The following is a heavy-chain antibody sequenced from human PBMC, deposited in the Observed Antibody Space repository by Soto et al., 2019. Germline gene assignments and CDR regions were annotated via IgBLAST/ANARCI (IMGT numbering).Heavy chain of an antibody. Sequence: PSETLSLTCTVSGGSISSYYWSWIRQPPGKGLEWIGYIYYSWSTNYNPSLKSRVTISVDTSKNQFSLKLSSVTAADTAVYYCAGYDFWSARHWFDPWGQGTLVTVPQ. CDR2: IYYSWST. CDR3: AGYDFWSARHWFDP. CDR1: GGSISSYY. D-gene: IGHD3-3*01. J-gene: IGHJ5*02. V-gene: IGHV4-59*01.